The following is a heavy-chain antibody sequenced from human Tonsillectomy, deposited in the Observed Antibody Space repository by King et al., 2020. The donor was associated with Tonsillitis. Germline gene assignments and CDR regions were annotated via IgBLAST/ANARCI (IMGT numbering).Heavy chain of an antibody. CDR1: GDSITNHF. CDR3: ARLSGFGDYGYDY. V-gene: IGHV4-59*08. D-gene: IGHD4-17*01. Sequence: QLQESGPGLVKPSETLSLTCTVSGDSITNHFWSWIRQPPGKGLVWIGHISYSGTTEYNPSLKSRVTIFLDTSKKHFSLKLSSVTTADTAEYYCARLSGFGDYGYDYWGQGTLVTVSS. CDR2: ISYSGTT. J-gene: IGHJ4*02.